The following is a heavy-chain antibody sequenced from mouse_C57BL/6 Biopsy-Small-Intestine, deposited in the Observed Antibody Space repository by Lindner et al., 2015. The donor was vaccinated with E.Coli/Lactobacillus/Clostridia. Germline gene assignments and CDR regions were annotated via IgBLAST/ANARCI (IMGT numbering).Heavy chain of an antibody. CDR2: ISAYNGNT. V-gene: IGHV1-84*02. J-gene: IGHJ1*01. CDR3: GKSTDDYLDYYGMDV. Sequence: SVKVSCKASGYNFTNYGITWVRQAPGQGFEWMGWISAYNGNTKYVEKFKGRLTLTTDSSTSTAYMDLRSLKSDDTAIYYCGKSTDDYLDYYGMDVWGQGTTVTVSS. D-gene: IGHD1-1*01. CDR1: GYNFTNYG.